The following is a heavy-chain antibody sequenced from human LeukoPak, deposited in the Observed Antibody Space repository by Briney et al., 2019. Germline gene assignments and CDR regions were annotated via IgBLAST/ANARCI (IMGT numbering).Heavy chain of an antibody. Sequence: PSETLSLTCTVSGGSISSYYWSWIRQPPGKGLEWIRYIYYSGSTNYNPSLKSRVTISVDTSKNQFSLKLNSVTAADTAVYYCARVGYSGYDDRGSFDYWGQGTLVTVSS. CDR2: IYYSGST. CDR3: ARVGYSGYDDRGSFDY. CDR1: GGSISSYY. V-gene: IGHV4-59*01. J-gene: IGHJ4*02. D-gene: IGHD5-12*01.